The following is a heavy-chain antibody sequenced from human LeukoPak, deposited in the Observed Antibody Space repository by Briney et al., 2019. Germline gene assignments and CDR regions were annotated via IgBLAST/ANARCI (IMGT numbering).Heavy chain of an antibody. V-gene: IGHV1-2*02. CDR2: INPNHGDT. CDR3: ARDYYDSSGYYVFDY. J-gene: IGHJ4*02. D-gene: IGHD3-22*01. CDR1: GYTFTSYY. Sequence: ASVKVSCKASGYTFTSYYMHWVRQAPGQGLEWMGWINPNHGDTNYAQKFQDRVSMTRDTSISTAYMELSRLRSDDTAVYYCARDYYDSSGYYVFDYWGQGTLVTVSS.